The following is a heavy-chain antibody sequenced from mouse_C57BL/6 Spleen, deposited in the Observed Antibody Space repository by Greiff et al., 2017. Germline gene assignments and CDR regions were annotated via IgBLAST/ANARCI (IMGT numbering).Heavy chain of an antibody. V-gene: IGHV1-42*01. CDR1: GYSFTGYY. Sequence: DVQLQESGPELVKPGASVKISCKASGYSFTGYYMNWVKQSPEKSLEWIGEINPSTGGTTYNQKFKAKATLTVDKSSSTAYMQLKSLTSEDSAVYYCARGTGKAWFAYWGQGTLVTVSA. CDR2: INPSTGGT. J-gene: IGHJ3*01. CDR3: ARGTGKAWFAY. D-gene: IGHD4-1*01.